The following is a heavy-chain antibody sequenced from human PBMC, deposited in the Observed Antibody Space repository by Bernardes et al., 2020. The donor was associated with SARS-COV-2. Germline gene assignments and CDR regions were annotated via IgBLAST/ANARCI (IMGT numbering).Heavy chain of an antibody. D-gene: IGHD3-10*01. CDR3: ARDFGGNSDY. Sequence: GGSLRLSCAASGFILTNYWMHWVCQTPGKGLVWVSRMNEDGSITNYADSVKGRFTISRDNAKNTLYLQMNSLRVEDTAVYYCARDFGGNSDYWGQGTVVIVSS. CDR2: MNEDGSIT. CDR1: GFILTNYW. V-gene: IGHV3-74*01. J-gene: IGHJ4*02.